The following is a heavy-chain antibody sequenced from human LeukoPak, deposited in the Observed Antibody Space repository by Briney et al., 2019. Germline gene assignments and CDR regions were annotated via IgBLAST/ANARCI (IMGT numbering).Heavy chain of an antibody. V-gene: IGHV4-4*07. D-gene: IGHD5-12*01. Sequence: SETLSLTRTVSGGSISSYYWNWIRQPAGKGLEWIGHIYSSGTTNYSPSLKSRVTISVDKSKNHFSLKLSSVTAADTAVYYCARESAYDSSLDYWDQGTLVTVSS. CDR1: GGSISSYY. CDR2: IYSSGTT. J-gene: IGHJ4*02. CDR3: ARESAYDSSLDY.